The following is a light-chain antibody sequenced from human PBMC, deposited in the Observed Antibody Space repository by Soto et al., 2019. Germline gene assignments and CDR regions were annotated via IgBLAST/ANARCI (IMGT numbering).Light chain of an antibody. J-gene: IGKJ4*01. CDR1: QIIDYH. Sequence: EIVMTQAPATLSLSPGERATLSCRASQIIDYHLAWYQHKPGQAPRLLIYDASSRATGIPDRFSGSGSGTDFTLTISSLEPEDFAVYYCQQRNNWPLTFDGGTKVEIK. CDR3: QQRNNWPLT. V-gene: IGKV3-11*01. CDR2: DAS.